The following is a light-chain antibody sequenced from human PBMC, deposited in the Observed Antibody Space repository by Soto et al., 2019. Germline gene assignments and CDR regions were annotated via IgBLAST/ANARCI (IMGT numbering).Light chain of an antibody. V-gene: IGKV3-20*01. Sequence: EFVLSQSPGTLSLSPGERATLSCRASQRVADTYLAWYQQRPGQAPRLLIYAASSLQSGVPSRFSGSGSGTDFTLTISSLQPEDFAAYYCQQSYSTSTFGQGTRLEIK. J-gene: IGKJ5*01. CDR2: AAS. CDR3: QQSYSTST. CDR1: QRVADTY.